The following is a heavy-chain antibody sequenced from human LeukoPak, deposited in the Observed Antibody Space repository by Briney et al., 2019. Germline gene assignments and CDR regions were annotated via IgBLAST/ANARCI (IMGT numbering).Heavy chain of an antibody. CDR2: MNPNSGNT. J-gene: IGHJ4*02. CDR3: ARSSYYYGSGSHTRFGY. V-gene: IGHV1-8*01. D-gene: IGHD3-10*01. Sequence: ASVKVSCKASGYTFTNYEINWVRQATGQGLEWMGWMNPNSGNTGYTQKFQGRVTMTRNTSITTAYMELSSLRSEDTAVYYCARSSYYYGSGSHTRFGYWGQGALVTVSS. CDR1: GYTFTNYE.